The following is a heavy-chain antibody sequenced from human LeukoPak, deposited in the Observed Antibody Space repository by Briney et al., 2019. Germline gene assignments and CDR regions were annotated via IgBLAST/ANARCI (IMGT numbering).Heavy chain of an antibody. CDR3: AKDSGGYSSGWYEGYLDY. J-gene: IGHJ4*02. D-gene: IGHD6-19*01. CDR1: GFTFSNYW. Sequence: GGSLRLSCVASGFTFSNYWMHCVRQDPGKGLVWGSGINSGRATTRYAASVKGRFTISRDNVKNTLYLQMSSLRAEDTAAYYCAKDSGGYSSGWYEGYLDYWGQGTLVTVSS. CDR2: INSGRATT. V-gene: IGHV3-74*01.